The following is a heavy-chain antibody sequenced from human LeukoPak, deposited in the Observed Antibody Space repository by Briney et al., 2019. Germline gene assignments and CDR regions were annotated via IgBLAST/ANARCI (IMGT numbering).Heavy chain of an antibody. D-gene: IGHD3-16*01. J-gene: IGHJ6*03. CDR2: IYSGGTT. Sequence: PGGSLRLSCAPSGFTVNDKYMTWVRQAPGRGLEWVSLIYSGGTTYYADSVKGRFTISRDNSKNTLYLQMNSLRAEDTAVYYCARNGLHLTAYYYYYYYMDVWGKGTTVTVSS. V-gene: IGHV3-53*01. CDR1: GFTVNDKY. CDR3: ARNGLHLTAYYYYYYYMDV.